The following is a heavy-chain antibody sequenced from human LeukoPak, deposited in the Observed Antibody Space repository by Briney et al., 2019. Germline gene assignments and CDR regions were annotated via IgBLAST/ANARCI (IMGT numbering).Heavy chain of an antibody. J-gene: IGHJ6*02. CDR1: GFTLRDNY. D-gene: IGHD6-19*01. V-gene: IGHV3-53*01. CDR2: IYSDGTT. CDR3: ARCKGGWSDHFYGMDV. Sequence: GSLRLSCVASGFTLRDNYMTWIRQTPGRGLEWVSVIYSDGTTKYADSAKGRFTISRDNSKSMVYLQMDRLRAEDTAVYYCARCKGGWSDHFYGMDVWGQGTTVTVSS.